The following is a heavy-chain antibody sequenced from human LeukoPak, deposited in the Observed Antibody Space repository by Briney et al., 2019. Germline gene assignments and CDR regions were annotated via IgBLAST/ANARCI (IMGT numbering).Heavy chain of an antibody. J-gene: IGHJ4*02. CDR2: IYSGGST. D-gene: IGHD3-16*01. CDR3: AKDAEGGFDY. CDR1: GFTVSSNY. V-gene: IGHV3-53*05. Sequence: GGSPRLSCAASGFTVSSNYMSWVRRAPGKGLEWVSLIYSGGSTYYADSVKGRFTISRDNSKNTLYLQMNSLRAEDTAVYYCAKDAEGGFDYWGQGTLVTVSS.